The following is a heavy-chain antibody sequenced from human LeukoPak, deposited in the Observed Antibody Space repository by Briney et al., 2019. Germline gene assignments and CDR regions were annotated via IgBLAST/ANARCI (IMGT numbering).Heavy chain of an antibody. CDR3: TRDLMDYDVSTGLHHYYMDV. Sequence: GGSLRLSCVASGFTFSSYWMHWVRQDPSKGLVWVSRINGDGRNINYADSVRGRFTISRDNAKNTLYLQMNTLRVEDTAVYYCTRDLMDYDVSTGLHHYYMDVWGQGTTVTVSS. J-gene: IGHJ6*02. D-gene: IGHD3-9*01. V-gene: IGHV3-74*01. CDR1: GFTFSSYW. CDR2: INGDGRNI.